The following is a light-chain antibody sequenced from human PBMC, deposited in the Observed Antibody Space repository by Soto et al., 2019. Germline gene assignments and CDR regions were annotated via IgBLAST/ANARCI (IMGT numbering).Light chain of an antibody. CDR2: GAS. CDR3: QQSYSTPRT. J-gene: IGKJ1*01. V-gene: IGKV1-39*01. Sequence: DIQMTQSPSSLSASVGDTISITCRSFQTIRKSLNWYQQRPGKAPKLLIFGASSLHNGVPPRFSGLGSGTHFTLTISSLQPEDFATYYCQQSYSTPRTFGQGTKVEIK. CDR1: QTIRKS.